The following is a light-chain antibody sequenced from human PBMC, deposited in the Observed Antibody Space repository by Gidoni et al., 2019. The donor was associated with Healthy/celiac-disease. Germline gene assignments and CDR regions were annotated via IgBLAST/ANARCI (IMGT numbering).Light chain of an antibody. Sequence: SYELTKPLSVSMALGQTARITCGGNNLGSKNVHWYQQKPGQAPVLVIYRDSNRPSGIPERFSGSNSGNTATLTISRAQVGDEADYSCQVWDSSTVIFGGGTKLTVL. V-gene: IGLV3-9*01. CDR1: NLGSKN. J-gene: IGLJ2*01. CDR2: RDS. CDR3: QVWDSSTVI.